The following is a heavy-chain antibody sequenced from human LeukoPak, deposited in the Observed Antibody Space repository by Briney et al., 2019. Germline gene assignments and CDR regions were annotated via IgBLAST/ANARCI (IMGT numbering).Heavy chain of an antibody. J-gene: IGHJ4*02. CDR2: ISYDGSNK. V-gene: IGHV3-30*18. CDR3: AKEEDYGSGSCPFDY. D-gene: IGHD3-10*01. CDR1: GFTFSSYG. Sequence: GRSLRLSCAASGFTFSSYGLHWVRQAPGKGLEWVAVISYDGSNKYYADSVKGRFTISRDNSKNTLYLQMNSLRAEDTAVYYCAKEEDYGSGSCPFDYWGQGTLVTVSS.